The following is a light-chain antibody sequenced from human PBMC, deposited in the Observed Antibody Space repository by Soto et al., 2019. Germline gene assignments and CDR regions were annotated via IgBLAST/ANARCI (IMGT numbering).Light chain of an antibody. CDR2: DVS. J-gene: IGLJ1*01. V-gene: IGLV2-14*03. Sequence: QSALTQPASVSGSPGQSITISCTGTSSDVGDYNLVSWYQQHPGKAPKLMIYDVSTRPSGVSNIFSGSKSGNTASLTISGLQAEDEADYYCSSYTTSSTLEGVFGTGTKVTV. CDR1: SSDVGDYNL. CDR3: SSYTTSSTLEGV.